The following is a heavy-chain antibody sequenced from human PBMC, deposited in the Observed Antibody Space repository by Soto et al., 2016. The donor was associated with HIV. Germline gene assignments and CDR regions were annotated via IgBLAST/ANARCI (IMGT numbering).Heavy chain of an antibody. CDR3: TRDSGTYNWLDP. J-gene: IGHJ5*02. D-gene: IGHD1-26*01. Sequence: EVQLVESGGGLVQPGGSLKLSCAVSGFTFSDCAIHWVRQASGKGLEWVGVVRTKAANTATEYAASVKGRFTISRDDSENTAYLQMNNLKTEDTAMYYCTRDSGTYNWLDPWGQGTLVTVSS. CDR2: VRTKAANTAT. V-gene: IGHV3-73*01. CDR1: GFTFSDCA.